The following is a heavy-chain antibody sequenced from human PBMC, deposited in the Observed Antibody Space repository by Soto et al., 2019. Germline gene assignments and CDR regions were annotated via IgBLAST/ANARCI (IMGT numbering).Heavy chain of an antibody. D-gene: IGHD2-15*01. CDR2: IVVGSGNT. Sequence: SVKVSCKASGFTFTSSAVQWVRQARGQRLEWIGWIVVGSGNTNYAQKFQERVTITRDMSTSTAYMELSSLRSEDTAVYYCAAALNLLVYCSGGSCYPAVYGMDVWGQGTTVTVSS. CDR1: GFTFTSSA. J-gene: IGHJ6*02. V-gene: IGHV1-58*01. CDR3: AAALNLLVYCSGGSCYPAVYGMDV.